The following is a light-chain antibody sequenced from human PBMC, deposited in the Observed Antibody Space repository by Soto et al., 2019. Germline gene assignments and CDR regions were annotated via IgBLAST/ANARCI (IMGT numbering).Light chain of an antibody. J-gene: IGKJ1*01. Sequence: EIVMTQSPATLSVSPGERVTLSCRASQSVGSGLAWYQQKPGQAPRLLIYAASTRATGIPARFSGSGSGTEFTLTISTLASEDFAIYYCHHYGSWWTFGQGTKVEIK. CDR2: AAS. CDR1: QSVGSG. CDR3: HHYGSWWT. V-gene: IGKV3-15*01.